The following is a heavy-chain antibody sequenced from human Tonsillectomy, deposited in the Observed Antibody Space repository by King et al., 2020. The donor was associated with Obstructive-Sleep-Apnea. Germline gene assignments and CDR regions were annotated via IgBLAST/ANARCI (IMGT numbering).Heavy chain of an antibody. Sequence: QLQESGPGLVKPSETLSLTCTVSGGSIIRYYWSWIRQPPGKALEWIGYIYYSGTTNYNPSLKSRVTISVDTSKNQFFLKLSSVTAADTAVYYCARDGYGDYFDYWGQGTLVTVSS. CDR3: ARDGYGDYFDY. J-gene: IGHJ4*02. CDR1: GGSIIRYY. CDR2: IYYSGTT. V-gene: IGHV4-59*01. D-gene: IGHD4-17*01.